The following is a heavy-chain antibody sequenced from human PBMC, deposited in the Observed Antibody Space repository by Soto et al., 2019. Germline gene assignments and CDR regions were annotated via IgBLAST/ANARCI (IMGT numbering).Heavy chain of an antibody. CDR1: GFSLTTSAVA. V-gene: IGHV2-5*04. Sequence: QITLQESGPTLVKPSQTLTLTCTFSGFSLTTSAVAVGWIRQPPGKALEWLAIVYGSDDKFYSPSLKSRLTIPKDNSKNQVVLTLTDIDPVDTGTYSCVRRYDPYYFDYWGQGTLVTVSS. CDR2: VYGSDDK. D-gene: IGHD1-1*01. CDR3: VRRYDPYYFDY. J-gene: IGHJ4*02.